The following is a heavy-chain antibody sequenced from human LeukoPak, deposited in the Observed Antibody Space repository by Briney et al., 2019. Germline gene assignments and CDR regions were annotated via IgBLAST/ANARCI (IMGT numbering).Heavy chain of an antibody. Sequence: GASVKVSCKASGYSFTSYYMHWARQAPGQGLEWMGIINPTGGHSSYAQKFQGRLTMTRDPSTSTVYMELSSLRSEDTAEYFCARGMSELYYYCMDVWGQGTAVTVSS. J-gene: IGHJ6*02. D-gene: IGHD3-16*01. V-gene: IGHV1-46*01. CDR2: INPTGGHS. CDR3: ARGMSELYYYCMDV. CDR1: GYSFTSYY.